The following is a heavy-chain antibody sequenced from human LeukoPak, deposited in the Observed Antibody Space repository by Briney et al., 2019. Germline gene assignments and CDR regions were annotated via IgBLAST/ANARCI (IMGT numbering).Heavy chain of an antibody. D-gene: IGHD3-22*01. V-gene: IGHV1-18*01. Sequence: GGSLRLSCAASGFTFSSYGISWVRQAPGQGLEWMGWISAYNGNTNYAQKLQGRVTMTTDTSTSTAYMALRSLRSDDTAVYYCARLRVGYPYYFDYWGQGTLVTVSS. CDR3: ARLRVGYPYYFDY. CDR2: ISAYNGNT. CDR1: GFTFSSYG. J-gene: IGHJ4*02.